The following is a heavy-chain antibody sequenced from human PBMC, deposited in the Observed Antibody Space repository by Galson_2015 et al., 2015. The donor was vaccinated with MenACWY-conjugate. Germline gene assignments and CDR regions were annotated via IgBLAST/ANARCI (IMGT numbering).Heavy chain of an antibody. Sequence: SLRLSCAASGFTFSDYDMSWIRQAPGKGLEWVSYISSGGSSINHAEFVKGRFTISRDNAKNPQYLQMNSLRAEDTAVYYCAREGGAAKEFDYWGQGTLVTVSS. J-gene: IGHJ4*02. CDR2: ISSGGSSI. D-gene: IGHD2-15*01. CDR3: AREGGAAKEFDY. V-gene: IGHV3-11*01. CDR1: GFTFSDYD.